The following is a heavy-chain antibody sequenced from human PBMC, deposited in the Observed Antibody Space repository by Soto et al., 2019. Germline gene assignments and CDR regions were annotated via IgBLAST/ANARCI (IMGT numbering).Heavy chain of an antibody. Sequence: QVQLQQWGAGLLKPSETLSLTCAVYGGSFSGYYWSWIRQPPGKGLEWIGEINHSGSTNYNPSLKGRVTISVDTSKNQFSLKLSSATAADTAVYYCARSGRRLGPDYWGQGTLVTVSS. V-gene: IGHV4-34*01. J-gene: IGHJ4*02. D-gene: IGHD1-1*01. CDR3: ARSGRRLGPDY. CDR1: GGSFSGYY. CDR2: INHSGST.